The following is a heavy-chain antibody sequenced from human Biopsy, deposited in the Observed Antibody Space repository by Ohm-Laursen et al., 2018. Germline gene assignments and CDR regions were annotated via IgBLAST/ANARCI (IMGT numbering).Heavy chain of an antibody. CDR1: GFTFDDFA. Sequence: RSLRLSCSASGFTFDDFAMHWVRQAPGKGLEWVAGISYNGGDIGYGDSVRGRFTISRDNAKKSLSLQLHSLRLEDTALYYCAKGRSSMTDAFNMWGQGTMVTVSS. CDR2: ISYNGGDI. D-gene: IGHD3-16*02. J-gene: IGHJ3*02. CDR3: AKGRSSMTDAFNM. V-gene: IGHV3-9*01.